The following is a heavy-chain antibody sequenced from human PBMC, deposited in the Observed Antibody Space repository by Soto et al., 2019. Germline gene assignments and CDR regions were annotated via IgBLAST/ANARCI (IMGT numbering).Heavy chain of an antibody. J-gene: IGHJ4*02. CDR1: GFTFSSYA. V-gene: IGHV3-23*01. CDR2: ISGSGGSP. D-gene: IGHD2-15*01. Sequence: GGSLRLSCAASGFTFSSYAMSWVRQAPGKGLECVSGISGSGGSPYHADSVKGRFTISRDNSKNTLYLQMDSLRAEDTALYYCAKIHCSGPSCYGVDYWGQGTLVTVSS. CDR3: AKIHCSGPSCYGVDY.